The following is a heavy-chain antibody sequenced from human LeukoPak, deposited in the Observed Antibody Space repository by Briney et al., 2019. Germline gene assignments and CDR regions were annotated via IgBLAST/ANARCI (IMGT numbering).Heavy chain of an antibody. CDR3: AREAPGGSGWTYFDY. Sequence: SETLSLTCSVSGGSISTYYWSWIRQPAGKGLEWIGYIYASGGANYNPSLKSRVTISLDSSENRFSLKLTSVTAADTAVYYCAREAPGGSGWTYFDYWGQGSLVTVSS. CDR2: IYASGGA. D-gene: IGHD6-19*01. CDR1: GGSISTYY. V-gene: IGHV4-4*07. J-gene: IGHJ4*02.